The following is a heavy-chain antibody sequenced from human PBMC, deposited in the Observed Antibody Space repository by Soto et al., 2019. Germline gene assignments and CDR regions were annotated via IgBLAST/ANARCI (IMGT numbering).Heavy chain of an antibody. CDR1: GYTFTSYG. Sequence: QVQLVQSGGEVKKPGASVKLSCTASGYTFTSYGISWVRQAPGQVLEWMGWISAYNGKTNYAQNVQGRVTMTTDTSTRTAYMDLRSLRSDDTAVYYCARGGDVNYYHGMDVWGQGTTVTVSS. V-gene: IGHV1-18*01. D-gene: IGHD5-12*01. J-gene: IGHJ6*02. CDR3: ARGGDVNYYHGMDV. CDR2: ISAYNGKT.